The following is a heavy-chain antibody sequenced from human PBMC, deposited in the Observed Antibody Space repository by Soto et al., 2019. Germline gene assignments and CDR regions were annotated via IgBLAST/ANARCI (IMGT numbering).Heavy chain of an antibody. CDR2: ISYDGSNK. D-gene: IGHD6-6*01. CDR3: AKDLEAARPDPRYYYYYGMAV. J-gene: IGHJ6*02. Sequence: GGSLRLSCAATGFTFSSYGMHWVRQAPGKGLEWVAVISYDGSNKYYADSVKGRFTISRDNSKNTLYLQMNSLRAEDTAVYYCAKDLEAARPDPRYYYYYGMAVWGQGTTVTVSS. V-gene: IGHV3-30*18. CDR1: GFTFSSYG.